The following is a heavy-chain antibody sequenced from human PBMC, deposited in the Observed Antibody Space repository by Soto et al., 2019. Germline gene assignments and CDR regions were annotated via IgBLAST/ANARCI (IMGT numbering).Heavy chain of an antibody. V-gene: IGHV6-1*01. J-gene: IGHJ5*02. D-gene: IGHD6-6*01. CDR2: TYYRSKWYN. Sequence: SQTLSLTCASSGDSVSSNSAAWNWIRPSPSRGLEWLGRTYYRSKWYNDYAVSVKSRITINPDTSKNQFSLQLNSVTPEDTAVYYCARGVTSIAARPPPNNWFDPWGQGNPGHRLL. CDR3: ARGVTSIAARPPPNNWFDP. CDR1: GDSVSSNSAA.